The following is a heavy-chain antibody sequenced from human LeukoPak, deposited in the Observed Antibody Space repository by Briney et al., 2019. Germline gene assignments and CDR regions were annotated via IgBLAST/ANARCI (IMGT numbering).Heavy chain of an antibody. V-gene: IGHV3-53*01. CDR3: ARGPVTRFEI. CDR2: IYSGGTT. CDR1: GFTVSSNY. Sequence: PGGSLRLSCAASGFTVSSNYMSRVRQAPGKGLEWVSVIYSGGTTYYADSVKGRFTISRDNSNNTLYLQMNSLRAEDTAVYYCARGPVTRFEIWGQGTMVTVSS. D-gene: IGHD4-17*01. J-gene: IGHJ3*02.